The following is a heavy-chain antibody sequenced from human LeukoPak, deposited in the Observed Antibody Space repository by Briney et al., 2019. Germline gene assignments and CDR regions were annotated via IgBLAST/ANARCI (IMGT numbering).Heavy chain of an antibody. Sequence: GGSLRLSCAASGFTFSDYYMSWIRQAPGKGLEWVSYISSSGSTIYYADSVKGRFTISRDNAKNSLYLQMNSLRAEDTAVYYCARESCSGGSCLRTFDYWGQETLVTVSS. D-gene: IGHD2-15*01. J-gene: IGHJ4*02. CDR2: ISSSGSTI. CDR3: ARESCSGGSCLRTFDY. CDR1: GFTFSDYY. V-gene: IGHV3-11*01.